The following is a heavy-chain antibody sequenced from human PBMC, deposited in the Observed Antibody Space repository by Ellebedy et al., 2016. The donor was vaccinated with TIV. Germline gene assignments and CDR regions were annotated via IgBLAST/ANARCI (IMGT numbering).Heavy chain of an antibody. Sequence: AASVKVSCKASGYTFTSYDINWVRQAPGQGLEWMGWMNPNSGNTGYAQKFQGRVTITRNTSISTAYMELSSLRSEDTAVYYCARGTYESSGYYFSWGQGTLVTVSS. CDR1: GYTFTSYD. CDR2: MNPNSGNT. CDR3: ARGTYESSGYYFS. D-gene: IGHD3-22*01. J-gene: IGHJ4*02. V-gene: IGHV1-8*03.